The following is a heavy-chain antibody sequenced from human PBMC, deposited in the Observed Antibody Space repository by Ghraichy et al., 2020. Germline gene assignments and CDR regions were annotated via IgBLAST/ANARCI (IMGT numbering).Heavy chain of an antibody. CDR3: VRGQYVYDHSGYYPH. CDR1: GYSFTDRYY. J-gene: IGHJ4*02. CDR2: ISPSGDRT. V-gene: IGHV1-46*01. Sequence: ASVKVSCKASGYSFTDRYYMHWVRQAPGQGLEWMGTISPSGDRTDYAQSFHDRVIMTRDTSTSTVYMELSSLRSEDTAVYFCVRGQYVYDHSGYYPHWGQGTLVTVSS. D-gene: IGHD3-22*01.